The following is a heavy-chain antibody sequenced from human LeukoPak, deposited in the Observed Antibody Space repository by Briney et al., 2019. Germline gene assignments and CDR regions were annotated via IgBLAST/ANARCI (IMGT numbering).Heavy chain of an antibody. CDR1: GYTFTICY. CDR2: INPSCGST. J-gene: IGHJ6*03. Sequence: ASVKVSCKASGYTFTICYMHWVRQAPGQGREGMGIINPSCGSTSYAQKFQGRVNMTRDTSTSTVYMELSSLRSEETAVYYCARDTTLGYCSSTSCPDPYHYYYYMDVWGKGTTVTISS. D-gene: IGHD2-2*01. V-gene: IGHV1-46*01. CDR3: ARDTTLGYCSSTSCPDPYHYYYYMDV.